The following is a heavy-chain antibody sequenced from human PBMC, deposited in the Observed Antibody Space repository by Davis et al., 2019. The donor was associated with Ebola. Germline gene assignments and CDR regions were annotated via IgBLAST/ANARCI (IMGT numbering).Heavy chain of an antibody. J-gene: IGHJ5*02. V-gene: IGHV1-46*01. CDR2: INPSGGST. Sequence: AASVKVSCKASGYTFTGYYMHWVRQAPGQGLEWMGIINPSGGSTSYAQKFQGRVTMTRDTSTSTVYMELSSLRSEDTAVYYCARASIRYCSGGSCYSVPPGNWFDPWGQGTLVTVSS. D-gene: IGHD2-15*01. CDR3: ARASIRYCSGGSCYSVPPGNWFDP. CDR1: GYTFTGYY.